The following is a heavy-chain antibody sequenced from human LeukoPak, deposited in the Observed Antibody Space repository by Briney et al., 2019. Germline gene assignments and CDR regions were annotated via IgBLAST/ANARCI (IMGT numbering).Heavy chain of an antibody. D-gene: IGHD1-26*01. CDR1: GVTFSSYA. CDR3: ATTTLGGSYPFDY. CDR2: ISYDGSNK. Sequence: GGSLRLSWSASGVTFSSYAMHWVRKAPGKGLEWVAVISYDGSNKYYADSVKGRFTISRDNSKNTLYLQMNSLRAEDTAVYYCATTTLGGSYPFDYWGQGTLVTVSS. V-gene: IGHV3-30-3*01. J-gene: IGHJ4*02.